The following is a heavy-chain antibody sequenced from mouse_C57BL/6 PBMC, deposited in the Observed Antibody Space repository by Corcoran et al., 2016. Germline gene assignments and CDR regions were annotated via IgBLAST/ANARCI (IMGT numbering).Heavy chain of an antibody. CDR3: ASYCNEAY. J-gene: IGHJ3*01. V-gene: IGHV1-81*01. D-gene: IGHD2-1*01. CDR2: IYPRSGNT. CDR1: GYTFTSYG. Sequence: QVQLQQSGAELARPGASVKLSCKASGYTFTSYGISWVKQRTGQGLEWIGEIYPRSGNTYYNEKFKGKATLTADKSSSTAYMELRSLTSEDSAVYFCASYCNEAYWGQGTLVTVSA.